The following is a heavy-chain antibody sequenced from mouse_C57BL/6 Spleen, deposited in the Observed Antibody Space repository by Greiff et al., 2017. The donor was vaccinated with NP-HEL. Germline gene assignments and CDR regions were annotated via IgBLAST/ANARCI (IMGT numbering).Heavy chain of an antibody. CDR1: GFSLTSYG. Sequence: QVQLKESGPGLVAPSQSLSITCTVSGFSLTSYGVHWVRQPPGKGLEWLVVIWSDGSTTYNSALKSRLSISKDNSKSQVFLKMNSHQTNNAAMDDCARHELGRTLYWYFDDWGTGTTLTVSS. D-gene: IGHD4-1*01. CDR2: IWSDGST. V-gene: IGHV2-6*02. CDR3: ARHELGRTLYWYFDD. J-gene: IGHJ1*03.